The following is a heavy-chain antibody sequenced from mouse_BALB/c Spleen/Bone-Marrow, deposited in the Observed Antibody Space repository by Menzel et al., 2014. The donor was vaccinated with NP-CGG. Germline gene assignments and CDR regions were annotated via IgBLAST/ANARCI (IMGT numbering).Heavy chain of an antibody. CDR3: ARSGGYGNYLAWFAY. V-gene: IGHV1-84*02. Sequence: VQLQQSGPELVKPGASVKISCKASGYTFTDYYINWVKQKPGQGLEWIGWIYPGSGSTKYNEKFKGKATLTVDTSSSTAYMQPSSLTSGDTAVYYCARSGGYGNYLAWFAYWGQGTLVTVSA. CDR2: IYPGSGST. J-gene: IGHJ3*01. D-gene: IGHD2-10*02. CDR1: GYTFTDYY.